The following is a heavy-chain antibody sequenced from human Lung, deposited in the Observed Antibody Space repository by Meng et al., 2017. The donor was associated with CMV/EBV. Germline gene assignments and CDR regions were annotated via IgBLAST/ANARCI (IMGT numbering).Heavy chain of an antibody. J-gene: IGHJ5*01. CDR2: INHSGST. V-gene: IGHV4-34*01. CDR3: ARASSGEYNNWFDT. D-gene: IGHD6-19*01. CDR1: GGSSSGYY. Sequence: GSLRLXCAVYGGSSSGYYWSWIRQPPGKGLEWIGEINHSGSTNYNPSLKSRVTISVDTSKNQFSLKLSSVTAAETAVYYSARASSGEYNNWFDTCGHGTQVTVSS.